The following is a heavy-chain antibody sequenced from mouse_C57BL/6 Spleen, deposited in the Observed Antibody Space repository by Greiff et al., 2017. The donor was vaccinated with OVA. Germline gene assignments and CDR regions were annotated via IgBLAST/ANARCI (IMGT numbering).Heavy chain of an antibody. CDR3: ARRGGYDRGYYFDY. CDR2: IWSGGST. V-gene: IGHV2-2*01. Sequence: VQVVESGPGLVQPSQSLSITCTVSGFSLTSYGVHRVRQSPGKGLEWLGVIWSGGSTDYNAAFISRLSISKDNSKSQVFFKMNSLQADDTAIYYCARRGGYDRGYYFDYWGQGTTLTVSS. D-gene: IGHD2-2*01. J-gene: IGHJ2*01. CDR1: GFSLTSYG.